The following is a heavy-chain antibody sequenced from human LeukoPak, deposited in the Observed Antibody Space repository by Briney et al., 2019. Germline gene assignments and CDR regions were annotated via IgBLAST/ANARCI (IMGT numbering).Heavy chain of an antibody. CDR2: IIPILGIA. CDR1: GGTFSSYA. D-gene: IGHD1-1*01. CDR3: ARRSGHDAFDI. J-gene: IGHJ3*02. V-gene: IGHV1-69*04. Sequence: GASVKVSCKASGGTFSSYAISWVRQAPGQGLEWMGRIIPILGIANYAQKFQGRVTLTADKSTSTDYMELSSLRSEDTAVYYCARRSGHDAFDIWGQGTMVTVSS.